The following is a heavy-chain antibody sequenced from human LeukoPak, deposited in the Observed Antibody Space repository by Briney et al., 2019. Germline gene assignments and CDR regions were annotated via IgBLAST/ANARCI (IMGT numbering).Heavy chain of an antibody. D-gene: IGHD3-22*01. J-gene: IGHJ4*02. CDR3: ASLRLFRHFDY. CDR1: GGSFSGYY. V-gene: IGHV4-34*01. CDR2: INHSGST. Sequence: SETLSLTCAVYGGSFSGYYWSWIRQPPGKGLEWIGEINHSGSTNYNPSLKSRVTISVDTSKNQFSLKLSSVTAADTAVYYCASLRLFRHFDYWGPGTLVTVSS.